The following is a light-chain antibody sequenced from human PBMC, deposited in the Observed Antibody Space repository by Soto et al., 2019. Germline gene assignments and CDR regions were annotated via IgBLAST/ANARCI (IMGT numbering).Light chain of an antibody. V-gene: IGKV3-15*01. CDR1: QSVSGY. CDR2: RIF. CDR3: QQSYTTPLT. J-gene: IGKJ4*01. Sequence: EIVMTQSPGTVSVFPGETVTLSCRASQSVSGYLDWFHQKPGQAPRLVLLRIFTRAIGVPARFSGSWSETEFTLTISSLQPEDLATYYCQQSYTTPLTFGGGTKVDIK.